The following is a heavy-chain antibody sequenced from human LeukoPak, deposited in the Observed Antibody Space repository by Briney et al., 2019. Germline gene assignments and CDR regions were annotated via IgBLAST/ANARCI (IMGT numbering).Heavy chain of an antibody. D-gene: IGHD5-18*01. CDR1: GYTFTDDY. CDR3: ARVYGYSYGTNDY. CDR2: INPNSGVT. J-gene: IGHJ4*02. V-gene: IGHV1-2*02. Sequence: ASVKVSCKASGYTFTDDYVHWVRQAPGQGLEWMGWINPNSGVTNYAQKFQGRVTMTRDTSISTAYMELSRLRSDDTAVYYCARVYGYSYGTNDYWGQGTLVTVSS.